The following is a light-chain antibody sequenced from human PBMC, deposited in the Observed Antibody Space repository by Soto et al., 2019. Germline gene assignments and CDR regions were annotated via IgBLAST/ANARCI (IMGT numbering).Light chain of an antibody. CDR2: SNF. CDR1: SSNIGTNT. V-gene: IGLV1-44*01. Sequence: QSVLTQPPSASGTPGQRVTISCSGSSSNIGTNTVDWYQQLPGTAPKLLIYSNFRRPSGVPDRFSGSKSATSASLAISGLQSDDEADYYCAAWDDSLNGYVFGIGTKVNV. J-gene: IGLJ1*01. CDR3: AAWDDSLNGYV.